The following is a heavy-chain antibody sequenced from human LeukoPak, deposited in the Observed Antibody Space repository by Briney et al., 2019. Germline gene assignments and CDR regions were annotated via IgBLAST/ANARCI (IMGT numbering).Heavy chain of an antibody. CDR3: ARDSEDFNGFDP. Sequence: SVKVSCKASGGTFNSYAISWVRQAPGQGLEWMGGIIPIFGTANYAQKFQGRVTITADESTSTAYMELSSLRSEDTAVYYWARDSEDFNGFDPWGQGTLVTVSS. J-gene: IGHJ5*02. D-gene: IGHD2/OR15-2a*01. CDR1: GGTFNSYA. V-gene: IGHV1-69*01. CDR2: IIPIFGTA.